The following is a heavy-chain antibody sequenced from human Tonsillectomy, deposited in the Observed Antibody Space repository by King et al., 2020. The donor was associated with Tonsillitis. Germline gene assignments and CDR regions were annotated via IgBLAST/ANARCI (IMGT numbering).Heavy chain of an antibody. CDR3: AQGVRADYGATSPFDY. V-gene: IGHV3-23*04. D-gene: IGHD4-17*01. Sequence: VQLVESGGGLVQPGGSLRLSCAASGFTFSSYAMSWVRQAPGKGLEWVSAISGSGGSTYYADSVKGRFTISRDNSKNTLYLQMNSLRAEDTAVYYCAQGVRADYGATSPFDYWGQGTLVTVSS. J-gene: IGHJ4*02. CDR1: GFTFSSYA. CDR2: ISGSGGST.